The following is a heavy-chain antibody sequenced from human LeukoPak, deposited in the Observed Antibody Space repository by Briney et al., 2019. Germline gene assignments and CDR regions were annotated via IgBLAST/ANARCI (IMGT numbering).Heavy chain of an antibody. V-gene: IGHV4-59*01. Sequence: SETLSLTCAVSGDSISNFYWSWIRQPPGKGLEWIGYIYYSGSTNYNPSLKSRVTISVDTSKNQFSLKLSSVTAADTAVYYCAREVVAAAGTVDYWGKGTLVIVSS. CDR3: AREVVAAAGTVDY. D-gene: IGHD6-13*01. CDR2: IYYSGST. J-gene: IGHJ4*02. CDR1: GDSISNFY.